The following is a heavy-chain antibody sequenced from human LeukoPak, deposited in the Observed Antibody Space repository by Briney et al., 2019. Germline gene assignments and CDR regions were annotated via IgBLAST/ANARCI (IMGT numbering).Heavy chain of an antibody. V-gene: IGHV3-48*03. J-gene: IGHJ4*02. CDR3: TRPAGEIDY. D-gene: IGHD3-16*01. Sequence: GGSLRLSCAASGFTFSSYEMNWVRQAPGKGLEWISYISDSASTIFYADSVKGRFTISRDNGKNSLYLQMNSLKTEDTAVYYCTRPAGEIDYWGQGTLVTVSS. CDR2: ISDSASTI. CDR1: GFTFSSYE.